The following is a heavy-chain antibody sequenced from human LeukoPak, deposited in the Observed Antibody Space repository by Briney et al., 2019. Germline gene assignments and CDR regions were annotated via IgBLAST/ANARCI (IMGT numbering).Heavy chain of an antibody. V-gene: IGHV4-34*01. CDR3: ARGRYGPRLGN. D-gene: IGHD3-16*01. Sequence: KPSETLSLTCAVYGASFSDSHWSWIRQSPEKGLEWIGEINNSGSTSYNPSLNSRVIMSVDRSKNQFSLRLTSVTAADTAVYYCARGRYGPRLGNWGQGTLVTVSS. CDR1: GASFSDSH. J-gene: IGHJ4*02. CDR2: INNSGST.